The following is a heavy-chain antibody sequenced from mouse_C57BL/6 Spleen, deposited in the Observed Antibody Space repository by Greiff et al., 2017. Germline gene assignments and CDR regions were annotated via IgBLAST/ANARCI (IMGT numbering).Heavy chain of an antibody. CDR3: AREGYDYDGDFDY. D-gene: IGHD2-4*01. CDR1: GFTFSSYG. J-gene: IGHJ2*01. CDR2: ISSGGSYT. Sequence: EVQLVESGGDLVKPGGSLKLSCAASGFTFSSYGMSWVRQTPDKRLEWVATISSGGSYTYYPDSVKGRFTISRDNAKNTLYLQMSSLKSEDTAMYYCAREGYDYDGDFDYWGQGTTLTVSS. V-gene: IGHV5-6*01.